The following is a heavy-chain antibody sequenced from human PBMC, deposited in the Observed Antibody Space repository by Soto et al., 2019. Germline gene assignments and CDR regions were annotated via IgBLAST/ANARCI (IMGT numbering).Heavy chain of an antibody. V-gene: IGHV3-15*01. J-gene: IGHJ6*02. CDR2: IKSKTDGGTT. D-gene: IGHD2-21*02. CDR1: GFTFRNDW. CDR3: TADQRGVVTGRGGNYYYYYGMDV. Sequence: XGSLRLSFAASGFTFRNDWLTWVRQAPGKGLEWVGRIKSKTDGGTTDYAAPVKGRFTISRDESKNTLYLQMNSLKTEDTAVYYCTADQRGVVTGRGGNYYYYYGMDVWGQGTTVTVSS.